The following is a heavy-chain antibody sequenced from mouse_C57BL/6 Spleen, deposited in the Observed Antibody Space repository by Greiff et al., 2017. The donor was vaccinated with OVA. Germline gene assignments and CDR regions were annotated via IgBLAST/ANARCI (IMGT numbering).Heavy chain of an antibody. Sequence: EVQLQQSVAELVRPGASVKLSCTASGFNIKNTYMHWVKQRPEQGLECIGRIDPANGNTKYAPKFQGKATITADTSSNTAYLQLSSLTSEDTAIYYCALHYGSSYGYFDYWGQGTTLTVSS. CDR3: ALHYGSSYGYFDY. D-gene: IGHD1-1*01. CDR2: IDPANGNT. CDR1: GFNIKNTY. V-gene: IGHV14-3*01. J-gene: IGHJ2*01.